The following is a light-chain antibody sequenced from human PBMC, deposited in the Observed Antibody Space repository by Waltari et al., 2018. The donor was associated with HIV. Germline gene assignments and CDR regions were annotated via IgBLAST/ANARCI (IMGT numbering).Light chain of an antibody. CDR2: DVR. Sequence: QSALTPPRSVSGSPGQSVTISCTGSSSNVGGYTYVSWYQQHPTKAPKLIIYDVRERPSGVPDRFSGSKSGNRASLTISGLQAEDEADYYCYSYAGSLLFGGGTKLTVL. CDR1: SSNVGGYTY. CDR3: YSYAGSLL. V-gene: IGLV2-11*01. J-gene: IGLJ2*01.